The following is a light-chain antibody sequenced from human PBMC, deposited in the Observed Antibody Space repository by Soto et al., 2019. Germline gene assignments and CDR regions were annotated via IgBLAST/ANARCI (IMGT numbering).Light chain of an antibody. J-gene: IGLJ2*01. CDR2: ENN. CDR3: CSYAGNNTLI. Sequence: QSALTQPASVSGSPGQSTTISCTGTSSDVGNYNLVSWYQQHPGKVPQLIIYENNKRPSGVSIRFSGTKSGNRSSLTISGLQAEDEADYYCCSYAGNNTLIFGGGTKLTVL. CDR1: SSDVGNYNL. V-gene: IGLV2-23*02.